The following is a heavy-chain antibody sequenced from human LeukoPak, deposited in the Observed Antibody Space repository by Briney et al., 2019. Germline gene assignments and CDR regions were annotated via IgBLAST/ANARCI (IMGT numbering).Heavy chain of an antibody. D-gene: IGHD4-23*01. CDR1: GFTFSSYG. Sequence: GGSLRLSCAASGFTFSSYGIHWVRQAPGKGLEWVALISYDGSNEYYADSVKGRFTISRDNSKNTLYMQMNSLRAEDTAVYYCARDSDGATVVTRNWFDPWGQGTLVTVSS. V-gene: IGHV3-30*03. CDR2: ISYDGSNE. J-gene: IGHJ5*02. CDR3: ARDSDGATVVTRNWFDP.